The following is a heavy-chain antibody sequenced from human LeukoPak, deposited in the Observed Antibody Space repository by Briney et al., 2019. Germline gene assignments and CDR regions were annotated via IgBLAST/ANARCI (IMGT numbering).Heavy chain of an antibody. CDR1: GFTSSTNY. J-gene: IGHJ4*02. V-gene: IGHV3-53*01. Sequence: PGGPLRPSCPPPGFTSSTNYLSWVRQAQGKGLEWFSLIYSGGSTYYADSVKGRFTISRDNSKNTLYFQMNSLRAEDTAVYYCTRAVSSNHPPDSWGQGTLVTVSS. D-gene: IGHD2-2*01. CDR2: IYSGGST. CDR3: TRAVSSNHPPDS.